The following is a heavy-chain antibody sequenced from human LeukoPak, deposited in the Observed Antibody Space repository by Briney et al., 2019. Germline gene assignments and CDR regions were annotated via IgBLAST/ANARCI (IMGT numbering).Heavy chain of an antibody. D-gene: IGHD1-14*01. CDR3: ARSRPVSAFDV. J-gene: IGHJ3*01. Sequence: PGGSLRLSCATSGFTFSAYDMHWVRQAPGKGPEWVSGIHTAGDTYYPDSVKGRFTISRENAKSSLYLQMNSLRAGDTAVYYCARSRPVSAFDVWGQGTMVTVSS. CDR2: IHTAGDT. CDR1: GFTFSAYD. V-gene: IGHV3-13*01.